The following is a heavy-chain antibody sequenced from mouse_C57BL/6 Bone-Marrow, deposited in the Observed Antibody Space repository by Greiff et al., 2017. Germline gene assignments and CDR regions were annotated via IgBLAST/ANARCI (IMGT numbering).Heavy chain of an antibody. V-gene: IGHV1-69*01. CDR1: GYTFTSYW. CDR3: AREVCNWAFDY. J-gene: IGHJ2*01. D-gene: IGHD4-1*02. CDR2: IDPSDSYT. Sequence: QVQLQQPGAELVMPGASVKLSCKASGYTFTSYWMHWVKQRPGQGLEWIGEIDPSDSYTNYNQKFKGKSTLTVDKSSSTAYMQLSSLTSEDSAVYYCAREVCNWAFDYWGQGTTLTVSS.